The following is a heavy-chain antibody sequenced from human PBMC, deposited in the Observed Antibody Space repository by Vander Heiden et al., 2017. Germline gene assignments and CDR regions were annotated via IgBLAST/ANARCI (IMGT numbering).Heavy chain of an antibody. V-gene: IGHV4-39*01. CDR3: ARRIAAAGTFDY. D-gene: IGHD6-13*01. CDR2: IHYSGST. CDR1: GGSITRHSYY. J-gene: IGHJ4*02. Sequence: QLQLQESGPGLVKPSETLSLTCSVSGGSITRHSYYWGWIRQPPGKGLEWIGSIHYSGSTYDNLSLKSRVTMSVDTSKNQFSLKLRSVTAADTAVFYCARRIAAAGTFDYWGQGILVTVSS.